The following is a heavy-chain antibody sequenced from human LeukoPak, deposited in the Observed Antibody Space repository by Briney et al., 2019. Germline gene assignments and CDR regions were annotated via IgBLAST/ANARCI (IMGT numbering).Heavy chain of an antibody. V-gene: IGHV4-59*08. D-gene: IGHD2-2*03. Sequence: SETLSLTCTVSGGSISSYYWTWIRQPPGKGLEGIGYIYYSGSTKYNPSHKSRVTMSVDTAKNRISLKLSSVTAADTAVYYCASHRGYCGSTSCSYNWFDPWGQGTLVTVSS. CDR1: GGSISSYY. CDR2: IYYSGST. CDR3: ASHRGYCGSTSCSYNWFDP. J-gene: IGHJ5*02.